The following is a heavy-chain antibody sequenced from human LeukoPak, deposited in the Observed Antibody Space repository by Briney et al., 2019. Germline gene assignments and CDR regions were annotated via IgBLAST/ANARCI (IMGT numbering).Heavy chain of an antibody. CDR3: AGDPGIPSRQYYFDY. CDR1: GFTFSSFG. J-gene: IGHJ4*02. Sequence: GGSLRLSCAASGFTFSSFGMSWVRQAPGKGLEWVSAISGSGGSTYYAGSVKGRFTISRDNSKNILFLQMNSLRVEDAAVYYCAGDPGIPSRQYYFDYWGQGILVTVSS. CDR2: ISGSGGST. D-gene: IGHD6-6*01. V-gene: IGHV3-23*01.